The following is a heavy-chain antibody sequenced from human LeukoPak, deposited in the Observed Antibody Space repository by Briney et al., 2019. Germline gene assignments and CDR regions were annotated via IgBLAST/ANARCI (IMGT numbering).Heavy chain of an antibody. D-gene: IGHD4-17*01. V-gene: IGHV4-59*01. CDR3: ASAIDYGDYFFFDY. Sequence: SETLSLTCTVSGGSISSYYWSWIRQPPGKGLEWIGYIYYSGSTNYNPSLKSRVTISVDTSKNQFSLKLSSVTAADTAVYYCASAIDYGDYFFFDYWGQGTLVTVSS. J-gene: IGHJ4*02. CDR2: IYYSGST. CDR1: GGSISSYY.